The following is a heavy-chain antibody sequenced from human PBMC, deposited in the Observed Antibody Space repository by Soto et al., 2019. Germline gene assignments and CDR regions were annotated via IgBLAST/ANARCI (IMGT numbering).Heavy chain of an antibody. CDR1: GFTFSSYG. V-gene: IGHV3-30*18. CDR2: ISYDGSNK. J-gene: IGHJ4*02. D-gene: IGHD2-15*01. Sequence: QVQLVESGGGGVQPGRSLRLSCAASGFTFSSYGMHWVRQAPGKGLEWVAVISYDGSNKYYADSVKGRFTISRDNSKNTLYMQMNRLRAEDTAVYYCAKDSGYCSGGSCYSPEGYWGQGTLVTVSS. CDR3: AKDSGYCSGGSCYSPEGY.